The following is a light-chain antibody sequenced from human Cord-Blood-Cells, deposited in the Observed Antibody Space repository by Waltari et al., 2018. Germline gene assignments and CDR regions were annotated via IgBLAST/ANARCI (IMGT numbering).Light chain of an antibody. Sequence: QSALTQPASVSGSPGQSITISCTGTRSEVGGYNYVAWYQQHPGKAPKLMIYDVSNRPSGVSNRFSGSKSGNTASLTISGLQAEDEADYYCSSYTSSSTLVVFGGGTKLTVL. CDR2: DVS. V-gene: IGLV2-14*01. CDR3: SSYTSSSTLVV. CDR1: RSEVGGYNY. J-gene: IGLJ2*01.